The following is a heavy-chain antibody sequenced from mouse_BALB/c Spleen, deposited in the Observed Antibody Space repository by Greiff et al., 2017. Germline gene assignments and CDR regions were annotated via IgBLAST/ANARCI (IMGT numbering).Heavy chain of an antibody. D-gene: IGHD1-1*01. V-gene: IGHV14-4*02. Sequence: VQLQQSGAELVRSGASVKLSCTASGFNIKDYYMHWVKQRPEQGLEWIGRIDPENGDTEYAPKFQGKATMTADTSSNTAYLQLSSLTSEDTAVYYCKNYYGSSYYFDYWGQGTTLTVSS. CDR1: GFNIKDYY. J-gene: IGHJ2*01. CDR2: IDPENGDT. CDR3: KNYYGSSYYFDY.